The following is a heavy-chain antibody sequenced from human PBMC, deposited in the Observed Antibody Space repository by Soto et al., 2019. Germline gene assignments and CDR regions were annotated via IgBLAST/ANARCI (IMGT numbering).Heavy chain of an antibody. J-gene: IGHJ4*02. V-gene: IGHV4-4*02. Sequence: SETLSLTCAVSGDSITSSNWWSWVRQPPGKGLEWIGDIYHDGRTKYNPSLKSRVTLSVDASKNQFSLHLTSAIAADTAVYYCATYFFGSRRPIDYWGQGTLVTVSS. CDR2: IYHDGRT. CDR1: GDSITSSNW. D-gene: IGHD3-10*01. CDR3: ATYFFGSRRPIDY.